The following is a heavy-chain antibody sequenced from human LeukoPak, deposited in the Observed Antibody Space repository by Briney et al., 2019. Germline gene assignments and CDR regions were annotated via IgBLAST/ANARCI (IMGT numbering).Heavy chain of an antibody. CDR3: ARPAGNYYDSSGYDY. V-gene: IGHV1-2*02. Sequence: ASVKVSCTASGYTFTGYYMHWVRQAPGQGLEWMGWINPNSGGTNYAQKFQGRVTMTRDTSISTAYMELSRLRSDDTAVYYCARPAGNYYDSSGYDYWGQGTLVTVSS. CDR1: GYTFTGYY. D-gene: IGHD3-22*01. CDR2: INPNSGGT. J-gene: IGHJ4*02.